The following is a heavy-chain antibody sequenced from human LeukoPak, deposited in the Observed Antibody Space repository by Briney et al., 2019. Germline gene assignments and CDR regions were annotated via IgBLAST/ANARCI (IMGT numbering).Heavy chain of an antibody. D-gene: IGHD3-22*01. CDR2: IKQDGSEK. CDR1: GFTFSSYW. Sequence: GGSLRLSCAASGFTFSSYWMSWVRQAPGKGLEWVANIKQDGSEKYYVDSVKGRFTISRDNAKNSLYLQMNSLRAEGTAVYYCARDSSSGYTYFDYWGQGTLVTVSS. V-gene: IGHV3-7*01. J-gene: IGHJ4*02. CDR3: ARDSSSGYTYFDY.